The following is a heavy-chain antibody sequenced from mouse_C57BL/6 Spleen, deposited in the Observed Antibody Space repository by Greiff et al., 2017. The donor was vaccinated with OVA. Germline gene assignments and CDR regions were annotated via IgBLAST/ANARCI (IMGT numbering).Heavy chain of an antibody. D-gene: IGHD4-1*01. Sequence: QVQLQQPGAELVKPGASVKLSCKASGSTFTSYWMQWVKQRPGQGLEWIGAIDPSDSYTNYNQKFKGKATLTVDTSSSTAYMQLSSLTSEDSAVYYCARSVGRRDWYFDVWGTGTTVTVSS. V-gene: IGHV1-50*01. CDR2: IDPSDSYT. CDR1: GSTFTSYW. CDR3: ARSVGRRDWYFDV. J-gene: IGHJ1*03.